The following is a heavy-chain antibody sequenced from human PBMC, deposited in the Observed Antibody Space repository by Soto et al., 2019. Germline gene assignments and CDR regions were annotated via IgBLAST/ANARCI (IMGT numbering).Heavy chain of an antibody. CDR2: IYYSGST. Sequence: SETLSLTCAVSSGSISNYYWSWIRQPPGKGLEWIGYIYYSGSTYYNPSLESRVTISVDKSKNQFSLKLMSLSAADTAVYYCGRLEGLATISYYFDYWGQGALVTVSS. CDR3: GRLEGLATISYYFDY. J-gene: IGHJ4*02. V-gene: IGHV4-59*08. CDR1: SGSISNYY. D-gene: IGHD3-9*01.